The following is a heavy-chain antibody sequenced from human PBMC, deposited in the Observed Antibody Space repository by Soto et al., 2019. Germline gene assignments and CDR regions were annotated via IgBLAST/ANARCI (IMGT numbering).Heavy chain of an antibody. CDR1: GFTFSRYW. Sequence: LRLSCAASGFTFSRYWMEWVRQAPGKGLVWLSRINSDGSSRIYADSVKGRFTVSRDNAKNTLYLQMNSLRAEDTAVYYCARENYYGPIGFDIWGQGTMVTVSS. D-gene: IGHD3-10*01. J-gene: IGHJ3*02. V-gene: IGHV3-74*01. CDR2: INSDGSSR. CDR3: ARENYYGPIGFDI.